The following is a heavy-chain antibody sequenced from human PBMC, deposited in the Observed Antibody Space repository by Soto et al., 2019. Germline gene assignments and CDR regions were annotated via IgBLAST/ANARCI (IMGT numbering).Heavy chain of an antibody. J-gene: IGHJ5*02. CDR3: ARQRVLSTNMFITSFDP. CDR2: VYYTETT. CDR1: GGSINSSDHF. V-gene: IGHV4-39*01. Sequence: SETLSLTCSLSGGSINSSDHFWGWIRQTPGKGLEWIGSVYYTETTHYNPSLKSPVTISVETSRNTFSLKVNSVTAADTGIYYCARQRVLSTNMFITSFDPWGQGTLVTV. D-gene: IGHD3-10*02.